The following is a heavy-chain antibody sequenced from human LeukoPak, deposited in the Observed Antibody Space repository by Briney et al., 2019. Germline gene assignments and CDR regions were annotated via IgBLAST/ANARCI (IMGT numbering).Heavy chain of an antibody. J-gene: IGHJ5*02. V-gene: IGHV3-21*01. CDR1: RLTFSSYS. CDR2: ISSSSSYI. CDR3: ARVFGYYYGSGDAWP. Sequence: GGSLRLSCAASRLTFSSYSMNWVRQAPGKGLEWVSSISSSSSYIYYADSVKGRFTISRDNAKNSLYLQMNSLRAEDTAVYYCARVFGYYYGSGDAWPWGQGTLVTVSS. D-gene: IGHD3-10*01.